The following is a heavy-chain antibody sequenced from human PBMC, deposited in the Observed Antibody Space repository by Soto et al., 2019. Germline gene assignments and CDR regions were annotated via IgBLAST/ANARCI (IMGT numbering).Heavy chain of an antibody. Sequence: SETLSLTCAVSGGSISSGGYSWSWIRQPPGKGLEWIGYIYHSGSTYYNPSLKSRVTISVDRSKNQFSLKLSSVTAADTAVYYCASEDSSSGDYWGQGTLGTSPQ. J-gene: IGHJ4*02. CDR2: IYHSGST. D-gene: IGHD6-13*01. CDR1: GGSISSGGYS. CDR3: ASEDSSSGDY. V-gene: IGHV4-30-2*01.